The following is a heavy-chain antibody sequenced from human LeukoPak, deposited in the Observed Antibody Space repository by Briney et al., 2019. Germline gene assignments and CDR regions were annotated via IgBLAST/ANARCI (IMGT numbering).Heavy chain of an antibody. V-gene: IGHV3-33*01. J-gene: IGHJ4*02. CDR2: IWYDGSNK. CDR3: ARESLEYYYDSSGYYYNY. CDR1: GFTFSSYG. D-gene: IGHD3-22*01. Sequence: GGSLRLSCAASGFTFSSYGMHWVRQAPGKGLEGVAVIWYDGSNKYYADSVKGRFAISRDNSKNTLYLQMNSLRAEDTAVYYCARESLEYYYDSSGYYYNYWGQGTLVTVSS.